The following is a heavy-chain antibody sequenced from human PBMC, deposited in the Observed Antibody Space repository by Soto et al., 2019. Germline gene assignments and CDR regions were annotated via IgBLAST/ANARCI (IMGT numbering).Heavy chain of an antibody. CDR2: LNQSGAT. V-gene: IGHV4-34*01. Sequence: QLQQWGAGLLKPSETLSLTCAVNNGSFSKYYWNWIRQSPGKGLEWIGELNQSGATNYNPSLKSRVDISVDTSKNQFSLKLKCLTVADTAVYYFARGYYYASGRSFPYWGQGTLVTVSS. J-gene: IGHJ4*02. D-gene: IGHD3-10*01. CDR1: NGSFSKYY. CDR3: ARGYYYASGRSFPY.